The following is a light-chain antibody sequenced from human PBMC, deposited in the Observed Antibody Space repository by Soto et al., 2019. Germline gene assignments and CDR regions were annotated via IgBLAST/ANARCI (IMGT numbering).Light chain of an antibody. J-gene: IGKJ2*01. CDR3: QQYNNWPPLYT. Sequence: EIVMTQSPATLSVSPGERATLSCRASQSVSSNLAWYQQKPGQAPRLLIYGASTRATGIPARFSGSGSGTDLPLTISSLQSEDFAVYYCQQYNNWPPLYTFGQGTKLEIK. CDR2: GAS. CDR1: QSVSSN. V-gene: IGKV3-15*01.